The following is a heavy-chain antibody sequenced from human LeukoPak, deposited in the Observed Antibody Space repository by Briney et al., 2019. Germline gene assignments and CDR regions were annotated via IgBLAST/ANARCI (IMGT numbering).Heavy chain of an antibody. J-gene: IGHJ6*02. CDR3: ARGLKSPYYYYGLDV. Sequence: GGSLRLSCAASGFTFTSYSMNWVRQAPGKGLEWVSTISGGGGSTYYADSVKGRFTISRDNSKNTLYLQMNSLRAEDTALYYCARGLKSPYYYYGLDVWGQGTTVTVSS. CDR1: GFTFTSYS. V-gene: IGHV3-23*01. CDR2: ISGGGGST.